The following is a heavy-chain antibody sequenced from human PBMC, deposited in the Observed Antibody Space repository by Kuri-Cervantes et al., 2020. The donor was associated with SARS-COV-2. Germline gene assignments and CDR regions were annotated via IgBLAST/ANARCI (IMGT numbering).Heavy chain of an antibody. D-gene: IGHD6-6*01. CDR1: GGSVSSGSYY. V-gene: IGHV4-39*01. CDR3: ARNVKYRQPYYYMDV. CDR2: IYYSGST. Sequence: SETLSLTCTVSGGSVSSGSYYWGWIRQPPGKGLEWIGSIYYSGSTYYNPSLKSRVTISVDTSKNQFSLKLSSVTAADTAVYYCARNVKYRQPYYYMDVWGKGTTVTVSS. J-gene: IGHJ6*03.